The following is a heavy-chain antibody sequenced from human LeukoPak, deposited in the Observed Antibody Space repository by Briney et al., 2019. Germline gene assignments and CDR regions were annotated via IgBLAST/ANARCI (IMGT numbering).Heavy chain of an antibody. CDR2: ISYDGSNK. CDR3: AKDLTDIVLMVYATFDY. Sequence: PGGSLRLSCAASGFTFSSYGMHWVRQAPGKGLEWVAVISYDGSNKYYADSVKGRFTISRDNSKNTLYLQMNSLRAGDTAVYYCAKDLTDIVLMVYATFDYWGQGTLVTVSS. J-gene: IGHJ4*02. D-gene: IGHD2-8*01. V-gene: IGHV3-30*18. CDR1: GFTFSSYG.